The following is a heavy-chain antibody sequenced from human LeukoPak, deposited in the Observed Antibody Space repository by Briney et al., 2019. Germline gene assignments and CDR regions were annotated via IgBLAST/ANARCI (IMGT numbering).Heavy chain of an antibody. Sequence: NAGGSLRLSCAASGFTFSSYAMSWVRQAPGKGLEWVSSITSSSSYIYYADSVKGRFTISRDDAKNSLYLQMNTLRAEDTAVYYCAARRGYSYVSDYWGQGTLVTVSS. CDR1: GFTFSSYA. CDR2: ITSSSSYI. CDR3: AARRGYSYVSDY. V-gene: IGHV3-21*01. D-gene: IGHD5-18*01. J-gene: IGHJ4*02.